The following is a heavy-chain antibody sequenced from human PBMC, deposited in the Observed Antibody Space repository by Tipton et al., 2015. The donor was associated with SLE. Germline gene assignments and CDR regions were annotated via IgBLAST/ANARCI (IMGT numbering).Heavy chain of an antibody. CDR3: ARAGRGGASFSCSGGSCTLGFDY. V-gene: IGHV4-34*01. D-gene: IGHD2-15*01. CDR2: INHSGSI. J-gene: IGHJ4*02. CDR1: GGSFSGYY. Sequence: LRLSCAVYGGSFSGYYWSWIRQPPGKGLEWIGEINHSGSINYNPSLKSRVTISVDTSKNQFSLKLSSVTAADTAVYYCARAGRGGASFSCSGGSCTLGFDYWGQGTLVTVSS.